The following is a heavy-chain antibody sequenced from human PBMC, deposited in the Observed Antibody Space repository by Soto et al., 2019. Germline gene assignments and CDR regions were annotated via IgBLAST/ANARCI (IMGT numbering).Heavy chain of an antibody. V-gene: IGHV4-30-4*01. CDR3: ARARGARDFDY. J-gene: IGHJ4*02. CDR2: IYYSGST. D-gene: IGHD2-15*01. CDR1: GGSISSGDYY. Sequence: PSETLSLTCTVSGGSISSGDYYWSWIRQPPGKGLEWIGYIYYSGSTYYNPSLKSRVTISVDTSKNQFSLKLSSVTAADTAVYYCARARGARDFDYWGQGTLVTVSS.